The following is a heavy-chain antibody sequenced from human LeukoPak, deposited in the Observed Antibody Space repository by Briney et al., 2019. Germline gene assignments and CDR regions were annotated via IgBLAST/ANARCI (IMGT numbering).Heavy chain of an antibody. V-gene: IGHV4-38-2*02. CDR3: ARLSITMVRGVIITLENWFDP. J-gene: IGHJ5*02. Sequence: SETLSLTCTVSGYSISSGYYWGWIRQPPGKGLEWIGSIYHSGSTYYNPSLKSRVTISVDTSKNQFSLKLSSVTAADTAVYYCARLSITMVRGVIITLENWFDPWGQGTLVTVSS. CDR2: IYHSGST. CDR1: GYSISSGYY. D-gene: IGHD3-10*01.